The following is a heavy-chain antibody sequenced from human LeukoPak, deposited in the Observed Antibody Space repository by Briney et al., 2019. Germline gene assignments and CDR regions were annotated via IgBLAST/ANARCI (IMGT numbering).Heavy chain of an antibody. D-gene: IGHD2-2*02. CDR2: ISSSGDAI. Sequence: GGSLRLSCAASGFTFSSYSMNWARQAPGKGLEWVSFISSSGDAIYYADSVKGRFTVSRDNAKNSLYLQMDILRAEDTAVYYCARKYCSSTSCYTDYWGQGTLVTVSS. V-gene: IGHV3-21*01. CDR3: ARKYCSSTSCYTDY. CDR1: GFTFSSYS. J-gene: IGHJ4*02.